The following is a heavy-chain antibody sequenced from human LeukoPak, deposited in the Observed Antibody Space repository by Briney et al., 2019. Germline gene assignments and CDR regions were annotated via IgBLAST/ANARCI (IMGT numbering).Heavy chain of an antibody. CDR2: IRYDGSNG. CDR3: ARTGGYSQLFDP. D-gene: IGHD5-18*01. J-gene: IGHJ5*02. Sequence: GGSLRLSCAASGFTFSDYGMQWVRQAPGKGLEWVSFIRYDGSNGYYADSVKGRFTISRDNAKNSLYLQMNSLRAEDTAVYYCARTGGYSQLFDPWGQGTLVTVSS. CDR1: GFTFSDYG. V-gene: IGHV3-33*08.